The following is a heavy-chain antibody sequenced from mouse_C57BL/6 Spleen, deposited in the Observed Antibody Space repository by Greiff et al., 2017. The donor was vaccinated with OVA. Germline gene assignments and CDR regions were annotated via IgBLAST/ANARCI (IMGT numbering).Heavy chain of an antibody. V-gene: IGHV1-69*01. CDR1: GYTFTSYW. CDR2: IDPSDSYT. Sequence: VQLQQSGAELVMPGASVKLSGKASGYTFTSYWMHWVKQRPGQGLEWIGEIDPSDSYTNYNQKFKGKSTLTVDKSSSTAYMQLSSLTSEDSAVYYCARSHGYYAMDYWGQGTSVTVSS. CDR3: ARSHGYYAMDY. J-gene: IGHJ4*01.